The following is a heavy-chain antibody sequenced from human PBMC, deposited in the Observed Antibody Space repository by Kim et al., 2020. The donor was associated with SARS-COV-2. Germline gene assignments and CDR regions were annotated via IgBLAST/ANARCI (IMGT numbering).Heavy chain of an antibody. Sequence: GGSLRLSCAASGFTFSSYAMHWVRQAPGKGPEWVAVISYDGSNKYYADSVKGRFTISRDNSKNTLYLQMNSLRAEDTAVYYCAFPYSSSYDAFDIWGQGTMVTVSS. CDR1: GFTFSSYA. CDR2: ISYDGSNK. J-gene: IGHJ3*02. CDR3: AFPYSSSYDAFDI. V-gene: IGHV3-30*04. D-gene: IGHD6-13*01.